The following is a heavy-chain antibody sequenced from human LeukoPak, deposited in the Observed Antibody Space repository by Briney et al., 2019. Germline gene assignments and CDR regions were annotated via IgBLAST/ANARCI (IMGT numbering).Heavy chain of an antibody. CDR1: GFTFSSYW. CDR2: IKSDGSST. CDR3: ARERATLRD. V-gene: IGHV3-74*01. J-gene: IGHJ4*02. Sequence: GGSLRLSFSSSGFTFSSYWMHWVRQAPGKGLMWVSRIKSDGSSTSYADSLKGRFIISRDNAKNTLYLQMKSLRVEDTAVYYCARERATLRDWGQGTLVTVSS.